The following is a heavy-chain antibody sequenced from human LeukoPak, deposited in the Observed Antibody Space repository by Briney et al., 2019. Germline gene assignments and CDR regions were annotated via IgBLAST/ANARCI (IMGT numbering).Heavy chain of an antibody. CDR2: MNPNSGNT. D-gene: IGHD2-15*01. CDR3: ARALGYCSGGSCYPSGS. Sequence: ASVKVSCKASEYTFTSYDINWVRQATGQGLEWMGWMNPNSGNTGYAQKFRGRVTMTRNTSISTAYMELSSLRSEDTAVYYCARALGYCSGGSCYPSGSWGQGTLVTVSS. J-gene: IGHJ4*02. V-gene: IGHV1-8*01. CDR1: EYTFTSYD.